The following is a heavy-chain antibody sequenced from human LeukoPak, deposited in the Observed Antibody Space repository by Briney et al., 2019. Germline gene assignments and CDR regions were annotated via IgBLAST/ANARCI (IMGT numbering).Heavy chain of an antibody. J-gene: IGHJ2*01. CDR1: GFTFSSYS. D-gene: IGHD6-19*01. CDR2: ISSSSSYI. CDR3: ASRSGWSYWYFDL. V-gene: IGHV3-21*01. Sequence: GGSLRLSCAASGFTFSSYSMNWVRQAPGKGLEWVSSISSSSSYIYYADSVKGRFTISRDNAKNSLYLQMNSLRAKDTAVYYCASRSGWSYWYFDLWGRGTLVTVSS.